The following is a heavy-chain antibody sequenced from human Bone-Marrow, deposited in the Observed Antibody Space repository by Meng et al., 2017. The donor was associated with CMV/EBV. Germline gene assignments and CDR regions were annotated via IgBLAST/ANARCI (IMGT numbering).Heavy chain of an antibody. J-gene: IGHJ6*02. CDR3: ARGRGAGTILSGWFDYYGMDV. V-gene: IGHV3-7*01. D-gene: IGHD1-1*01. CDR2: IKQDGSEK. CDR1: GFTFSSYW. Sequence: GGSLRLSCAASGFTFSSYWMSWVRQAPGRGLEWVANIKQDGSEKHYVDSLKGRFTISRDNAKNTLYLQMNSLRAEDTAVYYCARGRGAGTILSGWFDYYGMDVWGQGTTVTVSS.